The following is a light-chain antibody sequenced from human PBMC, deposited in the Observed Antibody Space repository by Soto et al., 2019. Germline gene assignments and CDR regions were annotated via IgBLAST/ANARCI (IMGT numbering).Light chain of an antibody. J-gene: IGKJ1*01. CDR1: QSVSTN. V-gene: IGKV3-15*01. CDR2: GAS. CDR3: QQYNNWPPWT. Sequence: EIVLTQSPATLSVSPGERATLSCRASQSVSTNLAWYQQHPGQAPRLLIYGASTRATGIPARFSGSGSGTEFTLTISSLQSEDFAVYYCQQYNNWPPWTFGQGTKVDIK.